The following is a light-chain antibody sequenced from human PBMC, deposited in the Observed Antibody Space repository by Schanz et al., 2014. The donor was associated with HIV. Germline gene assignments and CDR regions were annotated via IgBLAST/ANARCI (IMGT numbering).Light chain of an antibody. J-gene: IGLJ3*02. Sequence: QSALTQPPSASGSPGQSVTISCTGTSSDVGGYNYVSWYQQHPGKAPKLMIYEVSERPSGVPDRFSGSKSGNTASLTVAGLHAEDEADYYCISYAGTNNLGLFGGGTKLTV. CDR3: ISYAGTNNLGL. CDR1: SSDVGGYNY. CDR2: EVS. V-gene: IGLV2-8*01.